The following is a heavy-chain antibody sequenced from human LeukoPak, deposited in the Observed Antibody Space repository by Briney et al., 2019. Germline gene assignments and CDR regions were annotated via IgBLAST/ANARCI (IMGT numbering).Heavy chain of an antibody. J-gene: IGHJ6*02. D-gene: IGHD2-2*02. CDR1: GGTFSSYA. CDR3: ARSQLGYCSSTSCYNYYYYGMDV. Sequence: SVKVSCKASGGTFSSYAISWVRQAPGQGLEWMGGIIPIFGTANYAQKFQGRVTITADESTSTAYMELSSLRSEDTAVYYCARSQLGYCSSTSCYNYYYYGMDVWGQGTTVTVSS. CDR2: IIPIFGTA. V-gene: IGHV1-69*13.